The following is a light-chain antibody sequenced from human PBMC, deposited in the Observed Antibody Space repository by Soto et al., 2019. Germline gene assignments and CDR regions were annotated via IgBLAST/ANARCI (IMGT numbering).Light chain of an antibody. CDR2: GAS. Sequence: EIVMTQSPATLSVSPGERATLSCRASQSVSSDFAWYQQKPGQAPRLLIYGASTRATGIPARFSGSGSETEFILTISSLQSEDSATYYCQHYNTWPWTFGQGTKVDIK. CDR1: QSVSSD. V-gene: IGKV3-15*01. J-gene: IGKJ1*01. CDR3: QHYNTWPWT.